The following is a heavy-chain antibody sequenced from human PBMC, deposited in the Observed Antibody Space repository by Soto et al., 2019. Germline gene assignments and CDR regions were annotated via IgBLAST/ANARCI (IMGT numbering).Heavy chain of an antibody. V-gene: IGHV2-70*01. J-gene: IGHJ4*02. CDR1: GFSLDTSGRC. D-gene: IGHD6-19*01. CDR3: AWSGYNSGWSEIYFDF. Sequence: SGPTLVNPTQTLTVTCTFSGFSLDTSGRCVSCIHQAPGTALESLALIDSDDGKYYTASLVTRPAISKDTSKNPVVLTMTNMDPVDTATYSCAWSGYNSGWSEIYFDFWGQGTPVTVSS. CDR2: IDSDDGK.